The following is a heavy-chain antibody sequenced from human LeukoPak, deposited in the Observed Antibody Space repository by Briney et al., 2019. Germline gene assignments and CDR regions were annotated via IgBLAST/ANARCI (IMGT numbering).Heavy chain of an antibody. Sequence: GGSLRLSCSASGFTFSSYAMHWVRQAPGKGLEYVSAIRRNGGSTYYADSVKGRFTISRDNSKNTLYLQMRSLRAEATAVSYCVKGGSGSYFPYFDYWGQGTLVTVSS. D-gene: IGHD3-10*01. CDR2: IRRNGGST. CDR3: VKGGSGSYFPYFDY. V-gene: IGHV3-64D*06. CDR1: GFTFSSYA. J-gene: IGHJ4*02.